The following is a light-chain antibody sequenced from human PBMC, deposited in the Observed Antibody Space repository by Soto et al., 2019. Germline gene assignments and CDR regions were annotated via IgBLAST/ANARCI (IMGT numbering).Light chain of an antibody. CDR3: AAWDDNLNGLV. V-gene: IGLV1-44*01. CDR1: YSNIGSNT. CDR2: STD. Sequence: QSALTQPPSASGTPGQRVTISCSGSYSNIGSNTVNWYQHLPGTAPKLLIYSTDQRPSGVPDRFSGSKSGTSASLAISGLQSDDEADYYCAAWDDNLNGLVFGGGTKLTVL. J-gene: IGLJ7*01.